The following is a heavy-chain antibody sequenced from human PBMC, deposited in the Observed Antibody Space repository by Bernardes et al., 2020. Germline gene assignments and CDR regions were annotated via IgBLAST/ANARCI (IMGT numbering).Heavy chain of an antibody. V-gene: IGHV3-23*01. CDR2: ITSSGGSA. CDR3: AKVADSSGWTIGY. Sequence: GGSLRLSCAASEFTFGTSAMSWVRQAPGRGLEWVSAITSSGGSAYYADSVKGRFTISRDNSKNTLYLQMSSLRAEDTAVYYCAKVADSSGWTIGYWGQGTLVTVSS. J-gene: IGHJ4*02. D-gene: IGHD6-19*01. CDR1: EFTFGTSA.